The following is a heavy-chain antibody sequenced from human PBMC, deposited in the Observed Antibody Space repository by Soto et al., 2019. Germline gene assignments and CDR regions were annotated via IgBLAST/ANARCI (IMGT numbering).Heavy chain of an antibody. J-gene: IGHJ4*02. CDR2: ISGSGGST. D-gene: IGHD5-12*01. V-gene: IGHV3-23*01. Sequence: GGSLRLSCAASGFTFSSYSISWVRQAPWKGLEWVSAISGSGGSTYYADSVKGRFTISRDNSKNTLYLQMNSLRAEDTAVYYCAKDLSGYGPFDYWGQRTLVTVSS. CDR3: AKDLSGYGPFDY. CDR1: GFTFSSYS.